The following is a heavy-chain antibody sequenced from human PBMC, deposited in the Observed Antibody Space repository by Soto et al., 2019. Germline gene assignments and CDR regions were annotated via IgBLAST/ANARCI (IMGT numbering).Heavy chain of an antibody. D-gene: IGHD6-6*01. J-gene: IGHJ6*02. CDR3: AKDGPYSSSSGYYYYYGMDV. Sequence: PVGSLRLSCAASGFTFSSYGMHWVRQAPGKGLEWVAVISYDGSNKYYADSVKGRFTISRDNSKNTLYLQMNSLRAEDTAVYYCAKDGPYSSSSGYYYYYGMDVWGQGTTVTVSS. CDR1: GFTFSSYG. V-gene: IGHV3-30*18. CDR2: ISYDGSNK.